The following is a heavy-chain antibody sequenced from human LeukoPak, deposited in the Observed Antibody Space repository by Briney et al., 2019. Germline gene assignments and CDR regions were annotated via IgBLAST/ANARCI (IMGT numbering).Heavy chain of an antibody. CDR1: GGTFSSYT. J-gene: IGHJ2*01. CDR2: IIPILGIA. Sequence: SAKVSCKASGGTFSSYTISWVRQAPGQGLEWMGRIIPILGIANYAQKFQGRVTITADKSTSTAYMELSSLRSEDTAVYYCARSPTWNAWYFDLWGRGTLVTVSS. CDR3: ARSPTWNAWYFDL. V-gene: IGHV1-69*02. D-gene: IGHD1-1*01.